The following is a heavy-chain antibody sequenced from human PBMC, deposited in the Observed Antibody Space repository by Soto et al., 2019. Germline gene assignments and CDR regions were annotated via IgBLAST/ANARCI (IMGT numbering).Heavy chain of an antibody. J-gene: IGHJ6*02. CDR2: ISRSGSLN. Sequence: PGGSLRLSCAASGFSFSDYSMNWVRQAPGKGLEWLSYISRSGSLNYYADSVKGRFTISRDNAKNSLYLEMNSVRDEDTAMYYCARDLEYSSSWYYYYGLDVWGRGTPVTVYS. V-gene: IGHV3-48*02. CDR3: ARDLEYSSSWYYYYGLDV. CDR1: GFSFSDYS. D-gene: IGHD6-6*01.